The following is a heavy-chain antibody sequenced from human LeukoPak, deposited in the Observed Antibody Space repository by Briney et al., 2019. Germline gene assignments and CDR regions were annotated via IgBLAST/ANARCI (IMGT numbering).Heavy chain of an antibody. CDR1: GGSFSGYY. D-gene: IGHD6-6*01. CDR3: AREGSMTARPFVSIDY. J-gene: IGHJ4*02. CDR2: IHTSGST. Sequence: SETLSLTCAVYGGSFSGYYWSWIRQPPGKGLEWIGRIHTSGSTDHNPSLKSRVTMSVDTSKNEFSLKLTSVTAADTAVYYCAREGSMTARPFVSIDYWGQGTLVTVSS. V-gene: IGHV4-4*07.